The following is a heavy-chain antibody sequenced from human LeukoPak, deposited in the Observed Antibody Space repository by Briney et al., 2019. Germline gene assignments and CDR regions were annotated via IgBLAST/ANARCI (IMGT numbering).Heavy chain of an antibody. CDR2: IYPGDSDT. CDR3: ARHLPCDSSSPTGAWFDP. V-gene: IGHV5-51*01. J-gene: IGHJ5*02. Sequence: PGESLKISCKGSGYSFTSYWIGWARQMPGKGLEWMGIIYPGDSDTRYSPSFQGQVSISADKSISTAYLQWSSLKASDSAMYYCARHLPCDSSSPTGAWFDPWGQGTLVTVSS. D-gene: IGHD6-13*01. CDR1: GYSFTSYW.